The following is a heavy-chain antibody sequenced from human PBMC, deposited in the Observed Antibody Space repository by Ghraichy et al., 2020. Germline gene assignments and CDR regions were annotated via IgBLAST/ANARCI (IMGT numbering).Heavy chain of an antibody. J-gene: IGHJ4*02. V-gene: IGHV3-66*01. Sequence: LSLTCAASGFTVSTYFMSWVRQAPGKGLEWVSVFYSVDTTYYADSVKGRFTMSRDNSQNTLYLQMNSLRADDTAVYYCARGQVVTISTPADYWGQGTLVRVSS. CDR3: ARGQVVTISTPADY. D-gene: IGHD4-23*01. CDR2: FYSVDTT. CDR1: GFTVSTYF.